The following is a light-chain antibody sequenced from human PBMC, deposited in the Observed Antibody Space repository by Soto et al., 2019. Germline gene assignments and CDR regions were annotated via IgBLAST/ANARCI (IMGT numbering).Light chain of an antibody. Sequence: QSVLTQSPSASGTPGQRVTISCSGSTSNIGRNDVYWYQQVPGAAPKLLIYRNNQRPSGVPDRFSGTKSGTSVFLAISGLRSEDEADYYCAAWDDSLTGPVFDGGTKLTVL. V-gene: IGLV1-47*01. CDR3: AAWDDSLTGPV. J-gene: IGLJ2*01. CDR1: TSNIGRND. CDR2: RNN.